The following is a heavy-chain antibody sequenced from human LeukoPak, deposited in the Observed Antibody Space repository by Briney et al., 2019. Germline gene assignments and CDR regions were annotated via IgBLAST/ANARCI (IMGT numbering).Heavy chain of an antibody. CDR2: IYYSGST. V-gene: IGHV4-30-4*01. CDR3: AREGRGYYGSGSYYRIFDY. CDR1: GGSISSGDYY. Sequence: PSETLSLTCTVSGGSISSGDYYWSWIRQPPGKGLEWIGYIYYSGSTYYNPSLKSRVTISVDTSKNQFSLKLSSVTAADTAVYYCAREGRGYYGSGSYYRIFDYWGQGTLVTVSS. J-gene: IGHJ4*02. D-gene: IGHD3-10*01.